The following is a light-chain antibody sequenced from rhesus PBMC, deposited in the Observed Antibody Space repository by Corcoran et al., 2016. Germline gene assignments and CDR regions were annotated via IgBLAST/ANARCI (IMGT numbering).Light chain of an antibody. CDR2: KVS. CDR1: HSLVHSDGNTY. V-gene: IGKV2-62*02. Sequence: DVVMTQSPLSLPITPGQPASISCRSSHSLVHSDGNTYLSWYQQKPGQPPRLLIYKVSNRYSGVPDRFSGSGAGTDVTLKMSRVEAEDVGVYYCGQSTKVPLTFGGGTKVEIK. CDR3: GQSTKVPLT. J-gene: IGKJ4*01.